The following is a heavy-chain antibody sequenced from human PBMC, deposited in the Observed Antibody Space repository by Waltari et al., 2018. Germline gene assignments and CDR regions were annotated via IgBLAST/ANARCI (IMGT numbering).Heavy chain of an antibody. D-gene: IGHD6-6*01. CDR3: AREYSSSTYYYYGMDV. V-gene: IGHV1-46*01. J-gene: IGHJ6*02. CDR1: GYTFTSYY. CDR2: INPSGCST. Sequence: QVQLVQSGAEVKKPGASVKVSCKASGYTFTSYYMHWVRQAPGQGLEWMGIINPSGCSTSSAQKFQGRVTMTRDTSTSTVYMELSSLRSEDTAVYYCAREYSSSTYYYYGMDVWGQGTTVTVSS.